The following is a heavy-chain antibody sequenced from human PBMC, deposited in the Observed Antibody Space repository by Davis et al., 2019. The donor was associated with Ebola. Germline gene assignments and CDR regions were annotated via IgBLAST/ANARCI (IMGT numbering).Heavy chain of an antibody. CDR2: ITISGSYT. CDR3: ARDRKYSSSRWLDY. CDR1: GFTFSDYY. Sequence: GESLKISCAASGFTFSDYYMSWIRQAPGKGLEWVSYITISGSYTNYADSLKGRFTISRDTAKNSLYLQMTSLRTEDTAVYYCARDRKYSSSRWLDYWGQGTLVTVSS. J-gene: IGHJ4*02. V-gene: IGHV3-11*06. D-gene: IGHD6-6*01.